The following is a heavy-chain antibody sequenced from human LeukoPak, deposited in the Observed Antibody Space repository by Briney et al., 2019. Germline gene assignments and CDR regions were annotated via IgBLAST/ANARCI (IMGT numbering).Heavy chain of an antibody. CDR1: GGSITSNYYF. V-gene: IGHV4-30-4*01. CDR3: AREVIAPADSYAFDI. CDR2: IRYNEGA. Sequence: SETLSLTCNVSGGSITSNYYFWSWIRQPPGGGLEWIGYIRYNEGAYYNRSLQSLTTMTVDTSKNQFSLRLSSVTAPDTAIYYGAREVIAPADSYAFDIWGQGTMVTVS. D-gene: IGHD2-21*01. J-gene: IGHJ3*02.